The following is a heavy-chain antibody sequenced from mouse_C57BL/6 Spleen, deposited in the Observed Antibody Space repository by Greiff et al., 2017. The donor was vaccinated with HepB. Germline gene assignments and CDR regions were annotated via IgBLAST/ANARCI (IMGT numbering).Heavy chain of an antibody. V-gene: IGHV1-69*01. J-gene: IGHJ4*01. CDR3: ARRDHYYGSSYYAMDY. CDR1: GYTFTSYW. Sequence: VKLQQPGAELVMPGASVKLSCKASGYTFTSYWMHWVKQRPGQGLEWIGEIDPSDSYTNYNQKFKGKSTLTVDKSSSTAYMQLSSLTSEDSAVYYCARRDHYYGSSYYAMDYWGQGTSVTVSS. D-gene: IGHD1-1*01. CDR2: IDPSDSYT.